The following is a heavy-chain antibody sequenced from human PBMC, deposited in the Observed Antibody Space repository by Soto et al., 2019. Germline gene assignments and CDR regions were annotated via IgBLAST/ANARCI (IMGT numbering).Heavy chain of an antibody. D-gene: IGHD3-3*01. CDR2: ITPIFGTA. V-gene: IGHV1-69*13. J-gene: IGHJ5*02. CDR1: GGTFSSYA. Sequence: GASVKLSCKASGGTFSSYAISWVRQAPGQGLEWMGGITPIFGTANCAQKFQGRVTITADESTSTAYMELSSLRSEDTAVYYCAREGTVITIFGVVPTQSNWFDPWGQGTLVTVSS. CDR3: AREGTVITIFGVVPTQSNWFDP.